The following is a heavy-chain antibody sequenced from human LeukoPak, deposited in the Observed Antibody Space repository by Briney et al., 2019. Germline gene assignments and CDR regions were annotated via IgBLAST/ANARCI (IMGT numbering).Heavy chain of an antibody. J-gene: IGHJ3*02. CDR2: IYPGDSDT. Sequence: GESLKISCKGSGYSFTSYWIGWVRQMPGKGLEWMGIIYPGDSDTRYSPSFQGQVTISADKSISTAYLQWSSLKASDTAMYYCARGIVVVAATGPDDAFDIWGQGTMVTVSS. CDR1: GYSFTSYW. D-gene: IGHD2-15*01. CDR3: ARGIVVVAATGPDDAFDI. V-gene: IGHV5-51*01.